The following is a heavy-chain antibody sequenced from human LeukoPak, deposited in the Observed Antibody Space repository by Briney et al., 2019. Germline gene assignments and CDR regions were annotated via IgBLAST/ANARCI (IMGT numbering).Heavy chain of an antibody. CDR1: GGSISSYY. Sequence: SETLSLTCTVSGGSISSYYWSWIRQPPGKGLEWIGYIYYSGSTNYNPSLKSRVTMSVDTSKNQFSLKLSSVTAADTALYYCARGTLYSGWSYYFDSWGQGTLVTVSS. CDR3: ARGTLYSGWSYYFDS. CDR2: IYYSGST. J-gene: IGHJ4*02. V-gene: IGHV4-59*12. D-gene: IGHD6-19*01.